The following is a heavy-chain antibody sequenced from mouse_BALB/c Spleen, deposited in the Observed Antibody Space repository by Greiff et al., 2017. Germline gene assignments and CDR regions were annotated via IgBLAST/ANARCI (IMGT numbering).Heavy chain of an antibody. V-gene: IGHV5-17*02. CDR2: ISSGSSTI. CDR1: GFTFSSFG. CDR3: ARCDYDRNWYFDV. J-gene: IGHJ1*01. Sequence: EVQLVESGGGLVQPGGSRKLSCAASGFTFSSFGMHWVRQAPEKGLEWVAYISSGSSTIYYADTVKGRFTISRDNPKNTLFLQMTSLRSEDTAMYYCARCDYDRNWYFDVWGAGTTVTVSS. D-gene: IGHD2-4*01.